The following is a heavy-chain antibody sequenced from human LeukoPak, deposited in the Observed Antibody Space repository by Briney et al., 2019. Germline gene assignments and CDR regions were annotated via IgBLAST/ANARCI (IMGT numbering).Heavy chain of an antibody. CDR3: ARVGYSYGYDY. D-gene: IGHD5-18*01. CDR1: GFTVSSNY. J-gene: IGHJ4*02. CDR2: IYSGGST. V-gene: IGHV3-53*01. Sequence: PGGSLRLSCAASGFTVSSNYMSWVRQAPGKGLEWVSVIYSGGSTYYADSVKGRFTISRDSSKNTLYLQMNSLRAEDTAVYYCARVGYSYGYDYWGQGTLVTVSS.